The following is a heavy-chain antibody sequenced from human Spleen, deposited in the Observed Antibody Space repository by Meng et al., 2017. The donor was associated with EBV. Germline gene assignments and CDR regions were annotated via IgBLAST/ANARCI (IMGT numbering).Heavy chain of an antibody. Sequence: QVRLVEAGGGLVKPGGSLRLSCAASGFSFSDYYMTWIRQAPGKGLEWVSVITETETRFYADSVKGRFTMSADNSKERLYLQMSSLRAEDTALYYCVARLRPQEVDHWGPGTLVTVSS. V-gene: IGHV3-11*01. CDR1: GFSFSDYY. J-gene: IGHJ5*02. CDR3: VARLRPQEVDH. CDR2: ITETETR.